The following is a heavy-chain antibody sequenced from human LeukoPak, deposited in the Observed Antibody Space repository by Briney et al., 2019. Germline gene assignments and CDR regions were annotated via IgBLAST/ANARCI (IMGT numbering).Heavy chain of an antibody. CDR3: AREGGSYFRAFDI. Sequence: GGSLRLSCAASGFTFSSYWMSWVRQAPGKGLEWVANIKQDGSEKYYVDSVKGRFTISRDNAKNSLYLQMNSLRAEDTAVYYCAREGGSYFRAFDIWGQGTMVTVSS. J-gene: IGHJ3*02. D-gene: IGHD1-26*01. CDR2: IKQDGSEK. CDR1: GFTFSSYW. V-gene: IGHV3-7*01.